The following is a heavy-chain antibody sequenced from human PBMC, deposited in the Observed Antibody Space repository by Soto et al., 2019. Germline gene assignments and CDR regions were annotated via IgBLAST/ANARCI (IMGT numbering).Heavy chain of an antibody. CDR2: IYHSGST. CDR1: GGSIALGLSH. CDR3: ARSYGSGNYYGVPSNWFHP. V-gene: IGHV4-31*03. Sequence: SDSLSLTGSFPGGSIALGLSHSASVSQLPWRRLEWIGYIYHSGSTYYNPSLESRVNISLDTSKNHFSLKLSSVTAADTAVYYCARSYGSGNYYGVPSNWFHPWGQGTLVTVS. J-gene: IGHJ5*02. D-gene: IGHD3-10*01.